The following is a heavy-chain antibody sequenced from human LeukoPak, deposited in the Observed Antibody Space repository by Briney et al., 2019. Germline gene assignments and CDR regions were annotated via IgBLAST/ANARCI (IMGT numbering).Heavy chain of an antibody. CDR3: ARRRGGTYFSSFDY. CDR2: VYPGDSDT. Sequence: GESLKISCKASGYSFTSYWIGWVRQMPGKGLEWMGIVYPGDSDTRHSPSFQGQVTISADKSITTAYLQWSSLKASDTAIYYCARRRGGTYFSSFDYWGQGTLVTVSS. J-gene: IGHJ4*02. V-gene: IGHV5-51*01. D-gene: IGHD1-26*01. CDR1: GYSFTSYW.